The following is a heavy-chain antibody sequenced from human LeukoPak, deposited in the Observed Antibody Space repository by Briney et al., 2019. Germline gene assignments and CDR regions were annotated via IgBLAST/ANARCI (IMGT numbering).Heavy chain of an antibody. V-gene: IGHV3-23*01. Sequence: PGGSLRLSCAASGFTFSSYAMSWVRQAPGKGLEWVSGIIDSGESTYYANFAKGRFTISRDNSNNTLYLQMNSLRAEDTAVYYCAKLGGQELHNYYVAVCGKGTTVAVS. CDR1: GFTFSSYA. CDR2: IIDSGEST. J-gene: IGHJ6*03. CDR3: AKLGGQELHNYYVAV. D-gene: IGHD3-16*01.